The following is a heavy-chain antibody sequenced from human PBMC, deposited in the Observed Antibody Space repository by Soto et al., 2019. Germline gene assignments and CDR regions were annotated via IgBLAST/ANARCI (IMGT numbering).Heavy chain of an antibody. Sequence: ASVKVSCKASGGTFSSYAISWVRQAPGQGLEWMGWINPNSGGTNYAQKFQGKVTMTRDTSISTAYMELSRLRSDDTAVYYCARFPVYDSSGPKDYWGQGTLVTVSS. V-gene: IGHV1-2*02. J-gene: IGHJ4*02. CDR3: ARFPVYDSSGPKDY. D-gene: IGHD3-22*01. CDR1: GGTFSSYA. CDR2: INPNSGGT.